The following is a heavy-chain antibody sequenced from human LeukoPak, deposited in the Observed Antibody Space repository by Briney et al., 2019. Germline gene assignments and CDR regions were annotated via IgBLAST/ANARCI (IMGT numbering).Heavy chain of an antibody. CDR3: ARHVGGWYSRPDYFDY. CDR2: IYYSGNT. J-gene: IGHJ4*02. V-gene: IGHV4-39*01. Sequence: SETLSLTCTVSGGSISSSSYYWGWIRQPPGKGLEGIGSIYYSGNTYYNPSLKSRVTMSVDTSKNQFSLKLSSVTAADTAVYYCARHVGGWYSRPDYFDYWGQGSLVTVSS. CDR1: GGSISSSSYY. D-gene: IGHD6-19*01.